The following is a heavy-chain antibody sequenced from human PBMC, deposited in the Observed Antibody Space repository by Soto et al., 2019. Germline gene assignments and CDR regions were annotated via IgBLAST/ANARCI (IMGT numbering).Heavy chain of an antibody. CDR2: ISAYSGNT. Sequence: ASVKVSCKASGYTFTSYGISWVRQAPGQGLEWMGWISAYSGNTGYAQKFQGRVTMTRNTSISTAYMELSSLRSEDTAVYYCARDPGRGWLVSDAFDIWGQGTMVTVSS. CDR1: GYTFTSYG. V-gene: IGHV1-8*02. D-gene: IGHD6-19*01. J-gene: IGHJ3*02. CDR3: ARDPGRGWLVSDAFDI.